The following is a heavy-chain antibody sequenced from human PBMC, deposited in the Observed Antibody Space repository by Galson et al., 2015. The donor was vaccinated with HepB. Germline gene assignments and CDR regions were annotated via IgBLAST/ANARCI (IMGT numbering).Heavy chain of an antibody. J-gene: IGHJ6*02. CDR3: AREAHFNAYSSSWYHYGMDV. CDR2: ISAYNGNT. V-gene: IGHV1-18*01. D-gene: IGHD6-13*01. Sequence: SVKVSCKASGYTFTSYGISWVRQAPGQGLEWMGWISAYNGNTNYAQKLQGRVTMTTDTSTSTAYMELRSLRSDDTAVYYCAREAHFNAYSSSWYHYGMDVWGQGTTVTVSS. CDR1: GYTFTSYG.